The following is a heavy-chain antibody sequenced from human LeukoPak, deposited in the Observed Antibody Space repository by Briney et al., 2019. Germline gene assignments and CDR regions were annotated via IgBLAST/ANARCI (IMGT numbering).Heavy chain of an antibody. CDR1: GFTFSSYA. J-gene: IGHJ6*03. CDR3: AKMGGRLSYYMDV. CDR2: IVGSGRTT. V-gene: IGHV3-23*01. Sequence: GGSLRLSCAASGFTFSSYAMTWVRQAPGKGLEWVSSIVGSGRTTYYADSVRGRFTISRDNSNNTLYLQMSSLRAEDTALYYCAKMGGRLSYYMDVWGNGTTVTVSS. D-gene: IGHD3-16*01.